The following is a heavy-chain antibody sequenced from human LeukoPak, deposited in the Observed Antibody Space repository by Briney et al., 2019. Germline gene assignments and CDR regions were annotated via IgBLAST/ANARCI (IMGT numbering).Heavy chain of an antibody. V-gene: IGHV4-34*01. D-gene: IGHD2-15*01. Sequence: SETLSLTCAVYGGSFSAYYWSWIRQPPGKGLEWIGEINHSGSTNYNPSLKSRVTISIDTSKNQFSLKLTSVTAADTAVYYCARAQLYCRGGSCYPSWFDPWGQGTLVTVSS. CDR3: ARAQLYCRGGSCYPSWFDP. CDR2: INHSGST. CDR1: GGSFSAYY. J-gene: IGHJ5*02.